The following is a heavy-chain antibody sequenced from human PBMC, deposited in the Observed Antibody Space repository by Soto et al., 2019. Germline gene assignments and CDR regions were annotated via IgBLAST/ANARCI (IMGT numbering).Heavy chain of an antibody. CDR2: VHPTGST. CDR3: AMGRDNSKVRS. CDR1: DDTINPYY. V-gene: IGHV4-59*03. Sequence: SETLSLTCTVSDDTINPYYKNWIRQPPGKGLEWIGYVHPTGSTSYNPSLKGRVTISVDTSKNEFSLNLASVTAADTAMYYCAMGRDNSKVRSWGQGTLVTSPQ. J-gene: IGHJ5*02. D-gene: IGHD4-4*01.